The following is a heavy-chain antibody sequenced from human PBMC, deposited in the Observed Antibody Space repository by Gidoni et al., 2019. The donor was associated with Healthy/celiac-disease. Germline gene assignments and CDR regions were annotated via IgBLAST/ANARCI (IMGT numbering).Heavy chain of an antibody. Sequence: EVQLVESGGGLVQPGGSLRLSCAASGFTFSSYEMNWVCQAPGKGLEWVSYISSSGSTIYYADSVKGRFTISRDNAKNSLYLQMNSLRAEDTAVYYCAREERVGYGGYYFDYWGQGTLVTVSS. J-gene: IGHJ4*02. D-gene: IGHD3-16*01. V-gene: IGHV3-48*03. CDR1: GFTFSSYE. CDR2: ISSSGSTI. CDR3: AREERVGYGGYYFDY.